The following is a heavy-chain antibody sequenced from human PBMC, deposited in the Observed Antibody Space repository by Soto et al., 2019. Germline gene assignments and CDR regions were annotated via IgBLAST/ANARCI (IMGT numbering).Heavy chain of an antibody. V-gene: IGHV1-18*01. Sequence: GASVKVSCKASGYTFTSYGISWVRQAPGQGRAWMGWISAYNGNTNYAQKLQGRVTMTTDTSTSTAYMELRSLRSADTAVYYCARVAAVKVGATTSLVGYYGMDVWGQGTTVTVSS. J-gene: IGHJ6*02. CDR2: ISAYNGNT. D-gene: IGHD1-26*01. CDR1: GYTFTSYG. CDR3: ARVAAVKVGATTSLVGYYGMDV.